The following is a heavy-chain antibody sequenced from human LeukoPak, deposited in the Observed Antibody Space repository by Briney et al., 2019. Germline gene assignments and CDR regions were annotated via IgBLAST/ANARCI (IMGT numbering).Heavy chain of an antibody. CDR2: INHSGST. Sequence: PSETLSLTCAVYGGSFSGYYWSWIRQPPGKGLEWIGEINHSGSTNYNPSLKSRVTISVDTSKNQFSLKLSSVTVADTAVYYCARPGPPGKKSYYSYGRDVGAQGPTVTVPS. J-gene: IGHJ6*02. CDR3: ARPGPPGKKSYYSYGRDV. CDR1: GGSFSGYY. V-gene: IGHV4-34*01.